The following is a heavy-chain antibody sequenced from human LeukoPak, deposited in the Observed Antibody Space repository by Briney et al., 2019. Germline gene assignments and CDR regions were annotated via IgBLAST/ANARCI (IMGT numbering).Heavy chain of an antibody. Sequence: AGGSLRLSCAASGFTFSSYGMHWVRQAPGKGLEWVAVISYDGSNKYYADSVKGRFTISRDNSKNTLYLQMNSLRAEDTAVYYCAKNYDQGAFDIWGQGTMVTVSS. CDR1: GFTFSSYG. CDR2: ISYDGSNK. CDR3: AKNYDQGAFDI. V-gene: IGHV3-30*18. D-gene: IGHD5-12*01. J-gene: IGHJ3*02.